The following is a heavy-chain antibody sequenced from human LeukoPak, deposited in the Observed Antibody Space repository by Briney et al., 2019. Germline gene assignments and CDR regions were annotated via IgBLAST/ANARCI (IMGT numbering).Heavy chain of an antibody. CDR3: AREALRTSIDS. CDR2: ISHYSRTT. Sequence: GGSLRLSCVASGFRISGYSFNWVRQVPGKGLEWVSFISHYSRTTYYADSVKGRFTISRDNTESSVYLQMNSLKAEDTGIYYCAREALRTSIDSWGQGILVSVSS. J-gene: IGHJ4*02. CDR1: GFRISGYS. D-gene: IGHD3-3*01. V-gene: IGHV3-48*04.